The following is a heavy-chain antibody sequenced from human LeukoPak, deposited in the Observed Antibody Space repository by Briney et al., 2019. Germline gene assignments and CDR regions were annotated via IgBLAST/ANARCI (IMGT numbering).Heavy chain of an antibody. V-gene: IGHV3-7*01. CDR2: IKQDGSEK. Sequence: GGSLRLSCAASGFTFSSYWMSWVRQAPGKGLEWVANIKQDGSEKYYVDSVKGRFTISRDNAKNSLYLQMNSLRAEDTAVYYCARDESYDYVWGSYHYYYGMDVWGQGTTVTVSS. CDR1: GFTFSSYW. J-gene: IGHJ6*02. CDR3: ARDESYDYVWGSYHYYYGMDV. D-gene: IGHD3-16*02.